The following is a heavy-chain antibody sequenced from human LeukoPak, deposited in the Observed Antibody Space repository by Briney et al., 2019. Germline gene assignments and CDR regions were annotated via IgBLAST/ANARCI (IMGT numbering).Heavy chain of an antibody. CDR3: AHGRSIKVTTGPHFTY. V-gene: IGHV2-5*01. CDR2: IYWNDDN. Sequence: SGPTLVNPTQTLTLTCTFSGFSLSTSGVGVGWIRQPPGKALEWLALIYWNDDNRYSQHPKSRLTITKDTSKNQVVLTMTNMDPVDTATYYCAHGRSIKVTTGPHFTYWGQGTLVTVSS. D-gene: IGHD4-11*01. J-gene: IGHJ4*02. CDR1: GFSLSTSGVG.